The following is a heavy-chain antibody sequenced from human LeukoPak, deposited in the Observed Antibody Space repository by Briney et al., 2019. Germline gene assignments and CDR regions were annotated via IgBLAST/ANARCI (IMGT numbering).Heavy chain of an antibody. D-gene: IGHD3-10*01. V-gene: IGHV3-7*01. CDR1: GFTFSSYW. Sequence: GGSLRLSCAASGFTFSSYWMSRVRQAPGKGLEWVANIKQDGSEKYYVDSVKGRFTISKDNAKNSLYLQMNSLRAEDTAVYYCARDLSRSLSMIRGLIQHREFDFWGRGTLVTVSS. J-gene: IGHJ4*02. CDR2: IKQDGSEK. CDR3: ARDLSRSLSMIRGLIQHREFDF.